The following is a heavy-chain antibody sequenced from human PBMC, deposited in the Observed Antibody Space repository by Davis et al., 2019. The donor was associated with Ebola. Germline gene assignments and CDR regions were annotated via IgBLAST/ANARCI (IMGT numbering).Heavy chain of an antibody. CDR2: ISWNSGSI. CDR1: GFTFDDYA. J-gene: IGHJ3*02. Sequence: SLKISCAASGFTFDDYAMHWVRQAPGKGLEWVSGISWNSGSIGYADSVKGRFTISRDNAKNSLYLQMNSLRAEDTALYYCANLVAAAGGAFDIWGQGTMVTVSS. CDR3: ANLVAAAGGAFDI. V-gene: IGHV3-9*01. D-gene: IGHD6-13*01.